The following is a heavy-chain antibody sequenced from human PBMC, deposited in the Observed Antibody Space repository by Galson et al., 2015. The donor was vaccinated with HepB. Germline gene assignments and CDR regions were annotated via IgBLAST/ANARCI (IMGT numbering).Heavy chain of an antibody. J-gene: IGHJ6*02. CDR3: ARDNCSSTSPYCYYYGMDV. CDR1: RFTFSSYA. D-gene: IGHD2-2*01. CDR2: ISYDGSNK. V-gene: IGHV3-30-3*01. Sequence: SLRLSCAASRFTFSSYAMHWVRQAPGKGLEWVAVISYDGSNKYYADSVKGRFTISRDNSKNTLYLQMNSLRAEDTAVYYCARDNCSSTSPYCYYYGMDVWGQGTTVTVSS.